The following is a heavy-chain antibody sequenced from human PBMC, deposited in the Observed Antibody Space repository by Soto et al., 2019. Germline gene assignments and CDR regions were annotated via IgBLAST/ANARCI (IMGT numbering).Heavy chain of an antibody. CDR2: IYYSGSA. D-gene: IGHD3-10*01. J-gene: IGHJ4*02. CDR1: GGSIISGGYY. Sequence: QVQLQESGPRLVKPSQTLSLTCSVSGGSIISGGYYWGWIRQHPGKGLEWIGYIYYSGSAFYDPSLKSRLTISVDKSKSLFSLSLSYVTAAETAVYYCARSLRGVMFDYWGQGTLVTVSS. CDR3: ARSLRGVMFDY. V-gene: IGHV4-31*03.